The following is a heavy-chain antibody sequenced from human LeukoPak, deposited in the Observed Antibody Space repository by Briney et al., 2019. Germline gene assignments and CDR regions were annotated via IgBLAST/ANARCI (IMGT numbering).Heavy chain of an antibody. CDR1: GVSISSDF. D-gene: IGHD3-10*01. J-gene: IGHJ4*02. V-gene: IGHV4-59*01. CDR3: ARQDPRGVI. Sequence: SETLSLTCTGSGVSISSDFWIWVRQPPGKGLEWIGYIYGSGSTNYNPSLKSRVSISGDTSKNQFSLKVNSVTAADTAVYYCARQDPRGVIWGQGTLVTVSS. CDR2: IYGSGST.